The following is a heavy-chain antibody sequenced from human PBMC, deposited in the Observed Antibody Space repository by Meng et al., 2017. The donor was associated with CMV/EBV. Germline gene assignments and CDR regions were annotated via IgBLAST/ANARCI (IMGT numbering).Heavy chain of an antibody. Sequence: GCARHLVRQAPGKGLEWVAVISYDGSNKYYADSVKGRFTISRDNSKNTLYLQMNSLRAEDTAVYYCAREYYDFWSGYYTGAVGWFDPWGQGTLVTVSS. CDR2: ISYDGSNK. J-gene: IGHJ5*02. D-gene: IGHD3-3*01. CDR3: AREYYDFWSGYYTGAVGWFDP. V-gene: IGHV3-30-3*01. CDR1: GCA.